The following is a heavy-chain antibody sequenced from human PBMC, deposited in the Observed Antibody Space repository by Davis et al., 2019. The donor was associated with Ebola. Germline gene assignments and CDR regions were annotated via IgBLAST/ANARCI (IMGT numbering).Heavy chain of an antibody. D-gene: IGHD2-2*01. J-gene: IGHJ6*02. V-gene: IGHV3-7*03. CDR2: IKQDGSEK. CDR1: GFTFSSYW. Sequence: GESLKISCAASGFTFSSYWMSWVRQAPGKGLEWVANIKQDGSEKYYVDSVKGRFTISRDNAKNSLYLQMNSLRAEDTAVYYCAKDRGYCSSTSCYGIGYYYGMDVWGQGTTVTVSS. CDR3: AKDRGYCSSTSCYGIGYYYGMDV.